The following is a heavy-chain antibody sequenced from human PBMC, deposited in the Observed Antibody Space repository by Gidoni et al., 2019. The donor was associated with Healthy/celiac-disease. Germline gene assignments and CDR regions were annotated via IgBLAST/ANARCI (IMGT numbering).Heavy chain of an antibody. D-gene: IGHD3-22*01. CDR3: AKWDSSGYYFYFDY. CDR2: ISGSGGST. CDR1: GFTSSSYA. Sequence: EVQLVESGGGLVQPGGSLSLSCAASGFTSSSYARWWVRQAPGKGLEWVSAISGSGGSTYYADSVKGRFTISRDNSKNTLYLQMNSLRAEDTAVYYCAKWDSSGYYFYFDYWGQGTLVTVSS. V-gene: IGHV3-23*04. J-gene: IGHJ4*02.